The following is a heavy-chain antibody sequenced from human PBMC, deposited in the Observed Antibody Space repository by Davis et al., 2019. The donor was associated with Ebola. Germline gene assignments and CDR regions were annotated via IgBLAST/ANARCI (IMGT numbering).Heavy chain of an antibody. J-gene: IGHJ4*02. Sequence: GESLKISCVASGFSFSTYAMSWVRQAPGKELERITGISNGGSRKDDADSVRGRFTISRDNSKNTLYLQMNSLRVEDTAIYFCARGLQCGGDCYAFFDLWGLGTLVTVSS. CDR1: GFSFSTYA. CDR2: ISNGGSRK. CDR3: ARGLQCGGDCYAFFDL. D-gene: IGHD2-21*02. V-gene: IGHV3-23*01.